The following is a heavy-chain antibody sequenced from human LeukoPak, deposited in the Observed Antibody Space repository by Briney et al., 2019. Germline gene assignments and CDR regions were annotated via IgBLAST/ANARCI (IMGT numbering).Heavy chain of an antibody. CDR2: VNPTGGAP. Sequence: ASVKVSCKASGYTFTHFYIHWVRQAPGQGLAWMGMVNPTGGAPTYAQTFQGRLTLTADVSTSTVYMELSSLRYEDTAVYTCASNHGGDNGFDHWGQGTPVTVSS. J-gene: IGHJ5*02. CDR3: ASNHGGDNGFDH. V-gene: IGHV1-46*01. D-gene: IGHD1-14*01. CDR1: GYTFTHFY.